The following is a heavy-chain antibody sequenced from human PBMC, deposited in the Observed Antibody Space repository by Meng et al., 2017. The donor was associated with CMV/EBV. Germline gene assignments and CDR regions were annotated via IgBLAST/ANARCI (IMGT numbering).Heavy chain of an antibody. D-gene: IGHD1-20*01. CDR2: IIPIFGTA. V-gene: IGHV1-69*12. J-gene: IGHJ2*01. CDR1: GGTFSRYA. CDR3: ASVTGIGWWYFDL. Sequence: QVQLVRVGGEVKQPGSSVKASCKASGGTFSRYAISWVRQAPGQGLEWMGGIIPIFGTANYAQKFQGRVTITADESTSTAYMELSSLRSEDTAVYYCASVTGIGWWYFDLWGRGTLVTVSS.